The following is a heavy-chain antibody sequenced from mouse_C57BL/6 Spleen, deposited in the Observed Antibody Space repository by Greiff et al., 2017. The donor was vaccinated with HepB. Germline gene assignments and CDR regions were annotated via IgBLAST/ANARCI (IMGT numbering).Heavy chain of an antibody. J-gene: IGHJ1*03. V-gene: IGHV2-5*01. CDR1: GFSLTSYG. CDR3: AKNYYGSSSVNWYFDV. CDR2: IWRGGST. D-gene: IGHD1-1*01. Sequence: VQLQQSGPGLVQPSQSLSITCTVSGFSLTSYGVHWVRQSPGKGLEWLGVIWRGGSTDYNAAFMSRLSITKDNSKSQVFFKMNSLQADDTAIYYCAKNYYGSSSVNWYFDVWGTGTTVTVSS.